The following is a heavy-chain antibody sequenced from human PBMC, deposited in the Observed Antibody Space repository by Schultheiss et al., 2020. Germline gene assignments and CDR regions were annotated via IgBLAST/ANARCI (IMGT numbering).Heavy chain of an antibody. V-gene: IGHV1-69*04. CDR1: GYTFTSYG. D-gene: IGHD2-2*01. CDR2: IIPIRGIP. CDR3: ARLYCSSASCYQSYGLDV. J-gene: IGHJ6*02. Sequence: SVKVSCKASGYTFTSYGISWVRQAPGQGLEWMGKIIPIRGIPNYAQKFQGRVTITADTSTVYMELSSLRSEDTAVYYCARLYCSSASCYQSYGLDVWGQGTTVTVSS.